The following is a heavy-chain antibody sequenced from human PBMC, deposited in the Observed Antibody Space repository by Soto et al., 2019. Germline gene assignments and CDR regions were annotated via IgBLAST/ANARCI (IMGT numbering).Heavy chain of an antibody. CDR2: INPSGGSQ. CDR3: ARGSSRSSYDY. CDR1: GYTFTSYY. Sequence: QVQLVQSGAEVKKPGASVKVSCKASGYTFTSYYMHWVRQAPGQGLEWMGIINPSGGSQTYAQKFHGRDNLPRDTPPRTVYMRLRRLGSEDTDVYPCARGSSRSSYDYRGQGTLVTDSS. V-gene: IGHV1-46*01. J-gene: IGHJ4*02. D-gene: IGHD6-13*01.